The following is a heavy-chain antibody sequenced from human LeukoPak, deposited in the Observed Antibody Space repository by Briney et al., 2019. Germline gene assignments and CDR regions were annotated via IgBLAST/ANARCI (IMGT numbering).Heavy chain of an antibody. CDR3: ATSPLLTESSSWFHFDY. D-gene: IGHD6-13*01. CDR1: GFTFSTYG. V-gene: IGHV3-30*03. Sequence: PGRSLRLSCAVSGFTFSTYGMHWVRQAPGKGLEWVAVISYDGSNKYYADSVKGRFTISRDKSKNTVYLQMDSLRAGDTAVYYCATSPLLTESSSWFHFDYWGQGTLVTVSS. CDR2: ISYDGSNK. J-gene: IGHJ4*02.